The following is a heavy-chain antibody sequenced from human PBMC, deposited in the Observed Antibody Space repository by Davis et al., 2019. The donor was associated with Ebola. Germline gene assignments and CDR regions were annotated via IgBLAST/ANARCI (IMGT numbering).Heavy chain of an antibody. V-gene: IGHV5-51*01. Sequence: GESLKISCNGPGYNFPNYWIAWVRQTPGKGLDWMGILHPGYSDIRYRPSFQGLVTTSAATSLTTTYLQWSSLDAADSAMYFCARLWDTALVVPEYWGQGTLVTVSS. CDR1: GYNFPNYW. D-gene: IGHD5-18*01. J-gene: IGHJ4*02. CDR3: ARLWDTALVVPEY. CDR2: LHPGYSDI.